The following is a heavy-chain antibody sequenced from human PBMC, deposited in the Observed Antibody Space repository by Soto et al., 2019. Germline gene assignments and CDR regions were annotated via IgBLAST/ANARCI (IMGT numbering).Heavy chain of an antibody. V-gene: IGHV3-23*01. CDR3: AKDRDYYGSGSYYDY. CDR1: GFTFSSYA. CDR2: ISGSGGST. Sequence: EVQLLESGGGLVQPGGSLRLSCAASGFTFSSYAMSWFRQAPGKGLEWVSAISGSGGSTYYADSVKGRFTIYRDNSKNTRDLPMNSLRAEDTAVYYCAKDRDYYGSGSYYDYWGQGTLVTVSS. D-gene: IGHD3-10*01. J-gene: IGHJ4*02.